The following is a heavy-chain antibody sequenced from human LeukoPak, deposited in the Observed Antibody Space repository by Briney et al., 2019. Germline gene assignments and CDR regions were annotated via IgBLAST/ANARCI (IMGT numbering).Heavy chain of an antibody. CDR3: TTECAYYYDSSGYDPYYFDY. CDR1: GFTFSNAL. V-gene: IGHV3-15*01. J-gene: IGHJ4*02. D-gene: IGHD3-22*01. Sequence: GGSLRLSCAASGFTFSNALMSWVRQAPGKGLEWVGRIKSKTDGGTTDYAAPVKGRFTISRDDSKNTLYLQMNSLKTEDTAVYYCTTECAYYYDSSGYDPYYFDYWGQGTLVTVSS. CDR2: IKSKTDGGTT.